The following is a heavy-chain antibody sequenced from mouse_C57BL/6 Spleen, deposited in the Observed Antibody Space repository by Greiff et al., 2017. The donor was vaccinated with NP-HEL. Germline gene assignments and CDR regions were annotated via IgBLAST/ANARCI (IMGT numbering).Heavy chain of an antibody. D-gene: IGHD1-1*01. CDR2: INPGSGGT. Sequence: QVHVKQSGAELVRPGTSVKVSCKASGYAFTNYLIEWVKQRPGQGLEWIGVINPGSGGTNYNEKFKGKATLTADKSSSTAYMQLSSLTSEDSAVYFCARWDYYGSSCFDYWGQGTTLTVSS. CDR1: GYAFTNYL. CDR3: ARWDYYGSSCFDY. V-gene: IGHV1-54*01. J-gene: IGHJ2*01.